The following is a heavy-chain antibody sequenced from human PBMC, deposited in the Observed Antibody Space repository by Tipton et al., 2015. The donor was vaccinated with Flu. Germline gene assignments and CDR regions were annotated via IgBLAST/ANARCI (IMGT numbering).Heavy chain of an antibody. Sequence: SGFTFSSHGMHWVRQAPGKGLEWVANINQNGRDKYDVDSVKGRFTISRDNSKNTLYLQISSLRAEDTAVYYCARASGHYDYVWGGYRLDAFDIRGQGTMVTVSA. V-gene: IGHV3-7*03. CDR1: GFTFSSHG. CDR3: ARASGHYDYVWGGYRLDAFDI. CDR2: INQNGRDK. D-gene: IGHD3-16*02. J-gene: IGHJ3*02.